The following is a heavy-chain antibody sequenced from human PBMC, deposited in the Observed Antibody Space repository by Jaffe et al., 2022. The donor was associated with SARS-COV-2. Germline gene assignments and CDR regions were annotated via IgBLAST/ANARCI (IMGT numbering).Heavy chain of an antibody. J-gene: IGHJ6*02. CDR2: IVGNGGTR. D-gene: IGHD2-2*01. V-gene: IGHV3-23*01. CDR3: AKEGGYCSSTSCWYGMDV. CDR1: GFTFSDYA. Sequence: EVQLLESGGGLVQPGGSLILSCAGSGFTFSDYAINWVRQAPGKGLEWVSGIVGNGGTRHYADSVQGRFALSRDNSNNTLYLRMNNLRADDTAVYYCAKEGGYCSSTSCWYGMDVWGQGTTVTVSS.